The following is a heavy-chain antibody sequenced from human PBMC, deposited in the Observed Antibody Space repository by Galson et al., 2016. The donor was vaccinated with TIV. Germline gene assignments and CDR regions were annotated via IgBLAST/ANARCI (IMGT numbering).Heavy chain of an antibody. CDR2: ISSSGFS. V-gene: IGHV4-4*08. J-gene: IGHJ4*02. Sequence: LSLTCNVSGDSISSSYWSWIRQPPGKGLEWIGFISSSGFSNYNPTLKSRVTMSVDASKKQISLSLSSVTAADTAVYFCANDYGAGYFDHWGQGAVVTVSS. CDR1: GDSISSSY. CDR3: ANDYGAGYFDH. D-gene: IGHD4-17*01.